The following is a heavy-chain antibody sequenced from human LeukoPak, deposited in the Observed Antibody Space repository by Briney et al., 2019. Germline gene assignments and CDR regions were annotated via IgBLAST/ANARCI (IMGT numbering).Heavy chain of an antibody. J-gene: IGHJ4*02. CDR1: GASISSGSYY. Sequence: SETLSLTCTVSGASISSGSYYWSWIRQPPGKGLEWIGYIYHSGSTYYNPSLKSRVTISVDRSKNQFSLKLSSVTAADTAVYYCARGRATGSYYFDYWGQGTLVTVSS. V-gene: IGHV4-30-2*01. CDR3: ARGRATGSYYFDY. CDR2: IYHSGST. D-gene: IGHD5-24*01.